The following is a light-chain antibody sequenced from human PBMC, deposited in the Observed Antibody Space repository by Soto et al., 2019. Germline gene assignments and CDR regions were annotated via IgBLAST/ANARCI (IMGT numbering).Light chain of an antibody. Sequence: EIVMTQSPATLSVSPGGRATLSCRASQSVTTRLAWYQQKPGQPPRLLISGASVRASGVPVRISGSGSGTDFTLTISRLEPEDFALYYCQQYGGSPITFGLGTRLEVK. CDR2: GAS. J-gene: IGKJ5*01. CDR1: QSVTTR. V-gene: IGKV3-20*01. CDR3: QQYGGSPIT.